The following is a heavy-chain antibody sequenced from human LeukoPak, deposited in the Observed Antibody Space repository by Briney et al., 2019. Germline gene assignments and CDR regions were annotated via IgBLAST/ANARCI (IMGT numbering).Heavy chain of an antibody. Sequence: SLRLSCTASGFTFGDYAMSWVRQAPGKGLEWIGFISSKAYGGTTEYAASVKGRFTISRDDSKSIAYLQMNSLKTEDTAVYYRTRSEFLFYVWEYFQHWGQGSLVTVSS. CDR1: GFTFGDYA. V-gene: IGHV3-49*04. CDR2: ISSKAYGGTT. D-gene: IGHD3-16*01. CDR3: TRSEFLFYVWEYFQH. J-gene: IGHJ1*01.